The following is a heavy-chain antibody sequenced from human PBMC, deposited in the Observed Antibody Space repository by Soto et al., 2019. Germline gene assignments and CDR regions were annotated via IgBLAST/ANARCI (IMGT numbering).Heavy chain of an antibody. CDR1: GHTFTGHH. Sequence: QVRLEQSGAEVKKPGASVKLSCKASGHTFTGHHMHWVRQAPGQGLEWMTLINLDSGDTISAQKFEGRVTTTRDTSITTVYMDLSGLTCDDTAVYYCGLERTGTGGFDDWGQGTQVTVSS. V-gene: IGHV1-2*02. J-gene: IGHJ4*02. D-gene: IGHD1-1*01. CDR2: INLDSGDT. CDR3: GLERTGTGGFDD.